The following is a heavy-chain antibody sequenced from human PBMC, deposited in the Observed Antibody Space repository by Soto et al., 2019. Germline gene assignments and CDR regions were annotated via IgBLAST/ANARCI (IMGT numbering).Heavy chain of an antibody. CDR1: GFTFSNYA. Sequence: GGSLRLSCAASGFTFSNYAMSWVRQAPGQGLEWVSNIRGSGTTTYYADSVKGRFTISRDNSKKTLSLQMESLRAEDTAVYYCAKDQHLYASSGFDYWGQGILVTVS. CDR2: IRGSGTTT. V-gene: IGHV3-23*01. D-gene: IGHD3-22*01. J-gene: IGHJ4*02. CDR3: AKDQHLYASSGFDY.